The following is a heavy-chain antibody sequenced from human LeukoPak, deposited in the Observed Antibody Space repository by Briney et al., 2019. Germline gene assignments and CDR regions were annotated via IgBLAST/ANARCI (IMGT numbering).Heavy chain of an antibody. D-gene: IGHD1-26*01. CDR2: ISYDGSNK. CDR1: GFTFSSYA. CDR3: ARAKNSGSYLWYYYYYYGMDV. J-gene: IGHJ6*02. V-gene: IGHV3-30-3*01. Sequence: GRSLRLSCAASGFTFSSYAMHWVRQAPGKGLEWVAVISYDGSNKYYADSVKGRFTISRDNYKNTLYLQMNSLRAEDTAVYYCARAKNSGSYLWYYYYYYGMDVWGQGTTVTVSS.